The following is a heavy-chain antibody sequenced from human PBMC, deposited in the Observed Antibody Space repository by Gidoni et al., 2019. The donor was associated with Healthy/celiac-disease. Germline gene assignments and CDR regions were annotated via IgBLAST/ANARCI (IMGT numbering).Heavy chain of an antibody. CDR3: AREHYDLWSGYSIRSRDGYNYWYFDL. J-gene: IGHJ2*01. D-gene: IGHD3-3*01. CDR2: IDTSGST. V-gene: IGHV4-4*07. CDR1: GGSISSYY. Sequence: QVQLQESGPGLVKPSETLSLTCTVSGGSISSYYWSWIRQPAGKGLEWIGRIDTSGSTNDNPSRKSRVTMSVDTSKNQFSLKLSSVTAADTAVYYCAREHYDLWSGYSIRSRDGYNYWYFDLWGRGTLVTVSS.